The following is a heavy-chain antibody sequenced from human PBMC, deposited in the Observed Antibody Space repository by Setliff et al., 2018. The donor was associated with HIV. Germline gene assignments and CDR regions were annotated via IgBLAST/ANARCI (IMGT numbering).Heavy chain of an antibody. CDR2: ISGSGGST. CDR3: AGAYYYESSGYYWVY. J-gene: IGHJ4*02. V-gene: IGHV3-23*01. Sequence: HPGGSLRLSCAASGFTFSSYAMSWVRQAPGKGLEWVSAISGSGGSTYYADSVKGRFTISRDNSKNTLYLQMNSLRAEDTAVYYCAGAYYYESSGYYWVYWGQGTLVTVSS. CDR1: GFTFSSYA. D-gene: IGHD3-22*01.